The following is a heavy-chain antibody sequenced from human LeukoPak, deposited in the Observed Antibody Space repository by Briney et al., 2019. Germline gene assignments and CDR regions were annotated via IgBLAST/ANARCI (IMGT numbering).Heavy chain of an antibody. D-gene: IGHD3-10*01. CDR2: INHSGST. CDR1: GGSFSGYY. CDR3: ARSRGYYGSGSYLLYYYGMDV. J-gene: IGHJ6*02. Sequence: SETLSLTCAVYGGSFSGYYWSWIRQPPGKGLEWIGEINHSGSTNYNPSLKSRVTISVDTSKNQFSLKLSSVTAADTAVYYCARSRGYYGSGSYLLYYYGMDVWGQGTTVTVSS. V-gene: IGHV4-34*01.